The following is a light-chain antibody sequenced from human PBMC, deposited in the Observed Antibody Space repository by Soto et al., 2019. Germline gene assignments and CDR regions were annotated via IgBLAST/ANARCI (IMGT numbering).Light chain of an antibody. CDR1: SSDVGGYNF. Sequence: QSVLTQPPSASGSPGQSVTISCTGTSSDVGGYNFVSWYQQHAGKVPRLMIYEVNKRPSGVPDRFSGSKSGNAASLTVSGLQPEDEADDYCSSYAGTSYVFGTGTKVTVL. CDR3: SSYAGTSYV. J-gene: IGLJ1*01. V-gene: IGLV2-8*01. CDR2: EVN.